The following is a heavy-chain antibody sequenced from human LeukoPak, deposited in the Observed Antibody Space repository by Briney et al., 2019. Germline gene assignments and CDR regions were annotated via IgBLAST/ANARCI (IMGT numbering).Heavy chain of an antibody. V-gene: IGHV3-30*18. Sequence: GRSLRLSCAAPGFTFSSFGMHWVRQAPGKGLEWVAVLSYDGSNRYYADSVKGRFTISRDNSKNTLYLQMNSLRAEDTAVYYCAKDASTVTLHADYWGQGTLVTVSS. CDR3: AKDASTVTLHADY. D-gene: IGHD4-17*01. CDR2: LSYDGSNR. J-gene: IGHJ4*02. CDR1: GFTFSSFG.